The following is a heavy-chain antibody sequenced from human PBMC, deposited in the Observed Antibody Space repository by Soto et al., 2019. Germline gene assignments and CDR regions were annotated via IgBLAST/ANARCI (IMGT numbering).Heavy chain of an antibody. CDR1: GDSVSSNRAA. CDR2: TYYRSKWYN. CDR3: ARVWGMAVTGTRWFDS. Sequence: SPTLSLPCAISGDSVSSNRAAWNWIRQSPSRGLEWLGRTYYRSKWYNDYAVSVKSRITIGPDTSKNQVSPQLNSVTPEDTAVYYCARVWGMAVTGTRWFDSWGQGTLVTVSS. V-gene: IGHV6-1*01. J-gene: IGHJ5*01. D-gene: IGHD6-19*01.